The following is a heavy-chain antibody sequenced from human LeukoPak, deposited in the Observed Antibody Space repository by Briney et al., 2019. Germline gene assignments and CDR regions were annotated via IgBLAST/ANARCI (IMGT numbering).Heavy chain of an antibody. CDR1: GYNLTAYH. CDR3: ARVFQKQLADY. V-gene: IGHV1-2*02. CDR2: INPDTGTT. J-gene: IGHJ4*02. D-gene: IGHD6-13*01. Sequence: ASVKVSCKTSGYNLTAYHMHWVRQAPGQGLEWLGWINPDTGTTSLAQKFQGRVTMTRDTSISTAYMEVSRLRSDDTAVYYCARVFQKQLADYWGQGTLVTVSS.